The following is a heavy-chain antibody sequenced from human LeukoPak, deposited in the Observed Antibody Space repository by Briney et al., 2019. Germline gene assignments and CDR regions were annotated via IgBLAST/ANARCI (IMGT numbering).Heavy chain of an antibody. Sequence: GGSPRLSCAASGFTFSSNSMNWVRQAPGKGLEWVSSISTSSIYIYYADSVKGRFTISRHNANKSLYLQMNSLRAEDTAVYYCARGGNGYYYDSSGYYYDLYWADYWGQGTLVTVSS. CDR3: ARGGNGYYYDSSGYYYDLYWADY. V-gene: IGHV3-21*01. J-gene: IGHJ4*02. CDR2: ISTSSIYI. CDR1: GFTFSSNS. D-gene: IGHD3-22*01.